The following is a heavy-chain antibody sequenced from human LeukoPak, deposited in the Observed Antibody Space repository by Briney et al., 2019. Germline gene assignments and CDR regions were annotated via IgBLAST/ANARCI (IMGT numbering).Heavy chain of an antibody. V-gene: IGHV4-59*01. J-gene: IGHJ4*02. CDR2: ISDSGST. D-gene: IGHD6-13*01. Sequence: PSETLSLTCTVSGGSISSYHWSWIRQPPGKALEWIGCISDSGSTTHNPSLKSRVTISIDTSKSQFSLRLNSVTAADTAVYYCATPSINSSWYYFDYWGQGTLVTVSS. CDR1: GGSISSYH. CDR3: ATPSINSSWYYFDY.